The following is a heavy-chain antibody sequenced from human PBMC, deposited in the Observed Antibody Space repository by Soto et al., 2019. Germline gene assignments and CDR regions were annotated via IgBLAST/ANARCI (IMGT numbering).Heavy chain of an antibody. CDR1: GFTVSSNY. Sequence: GGSLRLSCAASGFTVSSNYMSWVRQAPGKGLEWVSVIYSGGSTYYADSVKGRFTISRDNSKNTLYLQMNSLRAEDTAVYYCARDTTTGLDAFDIWGQGTMVTVSS. CDR2: IYSGGST. D-gene: IGHD1-26*01. V-gene: IGHV3-66*01. J-gene: IGHJ3*02. CDR3: ARDTTTGLDAFDI.